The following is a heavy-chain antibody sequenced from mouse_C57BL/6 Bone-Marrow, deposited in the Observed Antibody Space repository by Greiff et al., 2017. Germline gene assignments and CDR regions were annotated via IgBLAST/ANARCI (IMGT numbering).Heavy chain of an antibody. D-gene: IGHD1-1*01. CDR1: GYTFTDYY. V-gene: IGHV1-26*01. Sequence: VQLLQSGPELVKPGASVKISCKASGYTFTDYYMNWVKQSHGKSLEWIGDINPNNGGTSYNQKFKGKATLTVDKSSSTAYMEIRSLTAEDTAVYYCASVHGSSYYDAMDYWGQGTSVTVSA. J-gene: IGHJ4*01. CDR2: INPNNGGT. CDR3: ASVHGSSYYDAMDY.